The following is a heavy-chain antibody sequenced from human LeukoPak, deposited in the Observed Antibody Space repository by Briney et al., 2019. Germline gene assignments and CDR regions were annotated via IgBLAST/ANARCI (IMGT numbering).Heavy chain of an antibody. CDR1: GFTSSSYW. D-gene: IGHD6-13*01. V-gene: IGHV3-74*01. J-gene: IGHJ1*01. CDR2: INSDGSST. CDR3: ARGISSSWYGGSEYFQH. Sequence: GGSLRLSCAASGFTSSSYWMHWVRQAPGKGLVWVSRINSDGSSTSYADSVKGRFTISRDNAKNTLYLQMNSLRAEDTAVYYCARGISSSWYGGSEYFQHWGQGTLVTVSS.